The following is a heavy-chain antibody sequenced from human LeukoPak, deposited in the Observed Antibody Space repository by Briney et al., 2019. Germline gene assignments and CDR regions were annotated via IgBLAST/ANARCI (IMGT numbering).Heavy chain of an antibody. D-gene: IGHD3-3*01. V-gene: IGHV4-39*01. CDR1: GGSIRSSYYY. Sequence: SETLSLTCTVSGGSIRSSYYYWGWIRQPPGKGLERIGSIYDSGSTYYNPSLKSRVTISVDTSKNQFSLKLNSVTAADTAVYYCARAQSGFWSGYCFDYWGQGTLVTVSS. CDR2: IYDSGST. CDR3: ARAQSGFWSGYCFDY. J-gene: IGHJ4*02.